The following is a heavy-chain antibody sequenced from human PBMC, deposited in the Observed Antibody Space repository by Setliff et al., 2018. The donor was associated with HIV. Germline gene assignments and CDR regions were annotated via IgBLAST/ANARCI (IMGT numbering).Heavy chain of an antibody. J-gene: IGHJ5*02. CDR2: IFYRGST. CDR1: NGSISSGNHY. V-gene: IGHV4-31*03. Sequence: LSLTCTVSNGSISSGNHYWSWIRQHPGKGLEWIGYIFYRGSTYYNPSLKSRVSLSIDTSKNYFSLKLTSVTAADTAMYFCARAGHYDFLGGFSAQPLDPWGPGILVTVSS. CDR3: ARAGHYDFLGGFSAQPLDP. D-gene: IGHD3-3*01.